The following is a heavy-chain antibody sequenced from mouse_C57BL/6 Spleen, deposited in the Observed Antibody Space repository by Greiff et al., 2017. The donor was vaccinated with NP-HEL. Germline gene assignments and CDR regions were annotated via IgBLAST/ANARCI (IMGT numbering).Heavy chain of an antibody. CDR2: IYPGDGDT. V-gene: IGHV1-80*01. CDR3: ARNDYDGRADY. Sequence: VQLQQSGAELVKPGASVKISCKASGYAFSSYWMNWVKQRPGKGLEWIGQIYPGDGDTNYNGKFKGKATLTADKSSSTAYMQLSSLTSEDSAVYFWARNDYDGRADYWGQGTTLTVSS. D-gene: IGHD2-4*01. J-gene: IGHJ2*01. CDR1: GYAFSSYW.